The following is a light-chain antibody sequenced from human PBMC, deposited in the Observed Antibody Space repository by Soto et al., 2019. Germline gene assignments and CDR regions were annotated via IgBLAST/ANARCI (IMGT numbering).Light chain of an antibody. CDR2: AAS. V-gene: IGKV3-20*01. CDR3: QQYGNAPWT. CDR1: QSVSSY. J-gene: IGKJ1*01. Sequence: EIVMTQSPATLSLSPGERATLSCRASQSVSSYLAWYQQKPGQPPRLLIYAASSRATGIPDRLSGSGSGTDFTLTISRLEPEDLAVYYCQQYGNAPWTFGQGTKVDI.